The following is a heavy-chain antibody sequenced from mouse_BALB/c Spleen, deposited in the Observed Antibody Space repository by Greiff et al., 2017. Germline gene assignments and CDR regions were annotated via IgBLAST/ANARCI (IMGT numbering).Heavy chain of an antibody. CDR2: INSNGGST. CDR1: GFTFSSYG. CDR3: ARDQPDY. V-gene: IGHV5-6-3*01. D-gene: IGHD6-1*01. J-gene: IGHJ2*01. Sequence: DVMLVESGGGLVQPGGSLKLSCAASGFTFSSYGMSWVRQTPDKRLELVATINSNGGSTYYPDSVKGRFTISRDNAKNTLYLQMSSLKSEDTAMYYCARDQPDYWGQGTTLTVSS.